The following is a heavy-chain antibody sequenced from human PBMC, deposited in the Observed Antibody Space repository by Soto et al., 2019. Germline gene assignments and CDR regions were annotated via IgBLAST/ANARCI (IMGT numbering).Heavy chain of an antibody. J-gene: IGHJ4*02. CDR1: GYTFTSYG. Sequence: ASVKVACKASGYTFTSYGISWVRQAPGQGLEWMGWISAYNGNTNYAQKLQGRVTMTTDTSTSTAYMELRSLRSDDTAVYYCARENYYDSSGYYYFDYWGQGTLVTVSS. V-gene: IGHV1-18*01. CDR2: ISAYNGNT. D-gene: IGHD3-22*01. CDR3: ARENYYDSSGYYYFDY.